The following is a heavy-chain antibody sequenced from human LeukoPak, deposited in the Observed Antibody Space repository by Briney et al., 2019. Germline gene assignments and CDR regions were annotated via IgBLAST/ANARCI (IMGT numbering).Heavy chain of an antibody. CDR2: IYSGGST. V-gene: IGHV3-53*01. J-gene: IGHJ6*02. CDR1: GFTFSSYA. Sequence: GGSLKLSCAASGFTFSSYAMSWVRQAPGKGLEWVSVIYSGGSTYYADSVKGRFTISRDNSKNTLYLQMNSLRAEDTAVYYCARARVIGDIVATDYYYYGMDVWGQGTTVTVSS. D-gene: IGHD5-12*01. CDR3: ARARVIGDIVATDYYYYGMDV.